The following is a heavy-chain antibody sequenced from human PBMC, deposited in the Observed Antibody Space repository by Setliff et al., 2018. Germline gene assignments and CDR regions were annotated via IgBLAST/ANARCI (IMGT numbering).Heavy chain of an antibody. Sequence: ASVKVSCKASGYTFNNYGITWVRQAPGQGLEWMGWINNYSFKTTYPQKFLDRVTMTTDTSATTAYMELKNLRSDDTAVYYCARVMVDYSRHWYAPYFDRWGQGTLVTVSS. J-gene: IGHJ4*02. CDR2: INNYSFKT. V-gene: IGHV1-18*01. CDR3: ARVMVDYSRHWYAPYFDR. CDR1: GYTFNNYG. D-gene: IGHD2-8*01.